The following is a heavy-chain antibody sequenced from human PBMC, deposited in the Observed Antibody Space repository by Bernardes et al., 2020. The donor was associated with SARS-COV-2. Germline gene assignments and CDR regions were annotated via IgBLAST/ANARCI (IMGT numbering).Heavy chain of an antibody. J-gene: IGHJ1*01. CDR2: IYHSGTT. Sequence: SETLSLTCTVSGGSINSGLYYYNWVRQHPGRGLEWIGYIYHSGTTFYRPSLRSRVAVSIDTSKNQFSLRLSSVTAADAAVYYCARVPLYPYDNNVFAPKYFHLWGQGTLVTVSS. CDR3: ARVPLYPYDNNVFAPKYFHL. V-gene: IGHV4-31*03. D-gene: IGHD3-22*01. CDR1: GGSINSGLYY.